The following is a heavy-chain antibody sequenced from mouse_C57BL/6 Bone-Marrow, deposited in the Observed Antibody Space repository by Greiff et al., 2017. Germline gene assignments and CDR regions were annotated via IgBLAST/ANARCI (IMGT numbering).Heavy chain of an antibody. J-gene: IGHJ2*01. CDR1: GYTFTEYT. CDR3: ARHEVRGVPYYFDY. Sequence: VHLVESGAELVKPGASVKLSCKASGYTFTEYTIHWVKQRSGQGLEWIGWFYPGSGSIKYNEKFKDKATLTADKYSSTVDMELSRLTSEDSAVYFCARHEVRGVPYYFDYWGQGTTLTVSS. CDR2: FYPGSGSI. V-gene: IGHV1-62-2*01.